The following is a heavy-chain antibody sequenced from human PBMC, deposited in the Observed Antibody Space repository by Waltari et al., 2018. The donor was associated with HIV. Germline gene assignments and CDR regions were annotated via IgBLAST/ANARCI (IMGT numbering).Heavy chain of an antibody. CDR2: IESRSATKI. V-gene: IGHV3-21*01. Sequence: DVQLVESGGGLVKPGGSLRLSCAASGFTFSGYIMSWVRQAPGKGREWVSSIESRSATKINKADPVRGGLTIPRDNAKKSLYLQRNNLRAEETAVYSCAGEMATVYVDYWGQGTLVT. CDR1: GFTFSGYI. CDR3: AGEMATVYVDY. D-gene: IGHD5-12*01. J-gene: IGHJ4*02.